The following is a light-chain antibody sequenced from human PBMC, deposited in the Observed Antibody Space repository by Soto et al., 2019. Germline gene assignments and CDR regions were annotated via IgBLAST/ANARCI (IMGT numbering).Light chain of an antibody. CDR2: DAS. CDR3: QQYNSHWT. J-gene: IGKJ1*01. V-gene: IGKV1-5*01. CDR1: QSISRW. Sequence: IHMTQSPSTLSASLVYIVTISCRASQSISRWLAWYQQKPGKAPNLLIYDASSLQSGVPSRFSGIGSGTEFTLTISSLQPDDFATYYCQQYNSHWTFGQGTKVDIK.